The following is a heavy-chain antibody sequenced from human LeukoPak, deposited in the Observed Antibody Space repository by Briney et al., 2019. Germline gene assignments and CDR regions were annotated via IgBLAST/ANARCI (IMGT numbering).Heavy chain of an antibody. CDR3: ARVLSGSNYAMDI. CDR1: GFTFSNYA. D-gene: IGHD1-26*01. Sequence: SGGSLSLSCAASGFTFSNYAMNWVRQAPGKGLEWVSTISGSGGRSNYADSVKGRFTISRDNSKNTLYLQMNSLRTEDTVVYYCARVLSGSNYAMDIWGQGTTVTVSS. V-gene: IGHV3-23*01. CDR2: ISGSGGRS. J-gene: IGHJ6*02.